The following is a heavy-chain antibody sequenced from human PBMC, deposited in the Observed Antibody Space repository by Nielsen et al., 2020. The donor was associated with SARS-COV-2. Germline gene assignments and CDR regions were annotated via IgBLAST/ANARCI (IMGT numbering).Heavy chain of an antibody. CDR1: GYSISSGYY. Sequence: SETLSLTCTVSGYSISSGYYWGWIRQPPGKGLEWIGYIYYSGSTNYNPSLKSRVTISVDTSKNQFSLKLSSVTAADTAVYYCARDRRGYSYGYYMDVWGKGTTVTVSS. CDR3: ARDRRGYSYGYYMDV. CDR2: IYYSGST. J-gene: IGHJ6*03. D-gene: IGHD5-18*01. V-gene: IGHV4-38-2*02.